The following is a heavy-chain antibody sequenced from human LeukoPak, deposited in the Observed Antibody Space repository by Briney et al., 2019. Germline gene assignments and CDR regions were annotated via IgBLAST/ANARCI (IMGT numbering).Heavy chain of an antibody. CDR3: ARGRDPEGTAMVTDGAFDI. J-gene: IGHJ3*02. Sequence: PSETLSLTCTVSGGSISSGDYYWSWIRQPPGKGLEWIVYIYYSGSTYYNPSLKSPVTISVDTSKNQFSLKLSSVTAADTAVYYCARGRDPEGTAMVTDGAFDIWGQGTMVTVSS. D-gene: IGHD5-18*01. V-gene: IGHV4-30-4*08. CDR1: GGSISSGDYY. CDR2: IYYSGST.